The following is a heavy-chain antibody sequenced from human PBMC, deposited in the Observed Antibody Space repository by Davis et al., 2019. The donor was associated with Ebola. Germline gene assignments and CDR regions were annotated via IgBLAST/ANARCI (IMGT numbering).Heavy chain of an antibody. CDR3: ARDGIASRYAFDI. D-gene: IGHD2-21*01. J-gene: IGHJ3*02. CDR1: GGSISSYY. Sequence: PSETLSLTCTVSGGSISSYYWSWIRQPPGKGLEWIGYIYYSGSTNYNPSLKSRVTISVDTSKNQFSLKLSSVTAVDTAVYYCARDGIASRYAFDIWGQGTMVTVSS. V-gene: IGHV4-59*01. CDR2: IYYSGST.